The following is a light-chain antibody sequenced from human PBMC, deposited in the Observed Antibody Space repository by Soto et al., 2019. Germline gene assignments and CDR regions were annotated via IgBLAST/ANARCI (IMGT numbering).Light chain of an antibody. CDR3: QQSYSTPHT. J-gene: IGKJ2*01. V-gene: IGKV1-39*01. Sequence: GLRSWVPPRFSASGSGTDFTLTISSLQPDDFATYFCQQSYSTPHTFGQGTRVELK.